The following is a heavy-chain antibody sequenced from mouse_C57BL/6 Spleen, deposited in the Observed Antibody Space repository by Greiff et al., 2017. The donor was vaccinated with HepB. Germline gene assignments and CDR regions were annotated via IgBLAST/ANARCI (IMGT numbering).Heavy chain of an antibody. J-gene: IGHJ4*01. D-gene: IGHD1-1*01. V-gene: IGHV5-4*01. CDR1: GFTFSSYA. CDR2: ISDGGSYT. Sequence: EVKLVESGGGLVKPGGSLKLSCAASGFTFSSYAMTWVRQTPEKRLEWVATISDGGSYTYYPDNVKGRFTISRDNAKNNLYLQMSHLKSEDTAMYYCAREMTTVVATLYYAMDYWGQGTSVTVSS. CDR3: AREMTTVVATLYYAMDY.